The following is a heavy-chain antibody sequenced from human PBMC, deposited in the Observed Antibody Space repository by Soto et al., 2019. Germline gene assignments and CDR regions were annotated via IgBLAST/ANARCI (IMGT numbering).Heavy chain of an antibody. CDR3: ARDNIGYFDL. J-gene: IGHJ4*02. CDR2: TYYRSKWYN. Sequence: SQTLSLTCDISGDSVSSNTVGWNWNRQSPSRGLEWLGRTYYRSKWYNDYASSVKSRITINPDTPKNQFSLQLNSVTPEDTAIYYCARDNIGYFDLWGQGTPVTVS. D-gene: IGHD5-12*01. CDR1: GDSVSSNTVG. V-gene: IGHV6-1*01.